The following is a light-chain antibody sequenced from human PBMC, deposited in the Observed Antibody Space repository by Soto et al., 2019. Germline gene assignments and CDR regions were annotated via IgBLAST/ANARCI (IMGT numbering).Light chain of an antibody. CDR2: AAS. J-gene: IGKJ2*02. CDR3: QQTYRAPRT. CDR1: QSITTY. Sequence: DIRMTQSPSSLSASVGDRVTITCRSSQSITTYLNWYQQKPGKAPKLLIYAASSLQTGVPSRFSGSGSGTDLTLTISSLLPEDFATYYCQQTYRAPRTFGQGTNLEIK. V-gene: IGKV1-39*01.